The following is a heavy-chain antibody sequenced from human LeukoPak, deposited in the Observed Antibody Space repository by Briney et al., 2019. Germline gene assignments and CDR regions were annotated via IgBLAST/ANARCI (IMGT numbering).Heavy chain of an antibody. Sequence: GGSLRLSCAASGFTFSDYYMSWIRQAPGKGLEWISYISSSGDTIFYADSVKGRFTISRDNAKKSLYLQMNSLRAEDTAVYYCARHRYYYRSGSYYGAPYYMDVWGKGTTVTISS. CDR2: ISSSGDTI. J-gene: IGHJ6*03. D-gene: IGHD3-10*01. CDR1: GFTFSDYY. V-gene: IGHV3-11*04. CDR3: ARHRYYYRSGSYYGAPYYMDV.